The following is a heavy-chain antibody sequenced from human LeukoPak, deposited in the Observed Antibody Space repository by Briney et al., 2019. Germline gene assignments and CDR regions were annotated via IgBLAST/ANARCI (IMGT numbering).Heavy chain of an antibody. CDR3: ARIRDGYNDAYDI. CDR2: INPSGGNT. V-gene: IGHV1-46*01. J-gene: IGHJ3*02. Sequence: ASVKVSCKASGYTFTNYYMHWVRQAPGQGLEWMGLINPSGGNTNYAQNFQGRVTMNRDTSASTVYMELSSLRSEDTAIYYCARIRDGYNDAYDIWGQGTVVTVPS. D-gene: IGHD5-24*01. CDR1: GYTFTNYY.